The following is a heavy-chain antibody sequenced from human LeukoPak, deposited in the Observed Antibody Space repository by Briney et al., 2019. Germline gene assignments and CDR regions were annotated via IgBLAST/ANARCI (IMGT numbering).Heavy chain of an antibody. Sequence: AASVKVSCKASGYTFSSYGISWVRQAPGQRLEWMGWINAGNGNTKYSQKFQGRVTITRDTSASTAYMELSSLRSEDTAVYYCARGPLGRNGDYFDYWGQGTLVTVSS. CDR1: GYTFSSYG. CDR3: ARGPLGRNGDYFDY. D-gene: IGHD7-27*01. J-gene: IGHJ4*02. CDR2: INAGNGNT. V-gene: IGHV1-3*01.